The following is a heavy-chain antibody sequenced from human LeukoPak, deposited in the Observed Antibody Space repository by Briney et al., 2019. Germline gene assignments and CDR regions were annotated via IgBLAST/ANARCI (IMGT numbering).Heavy chain of an antibody. CDR3: ARDRWELPHYYYYGLDV. J-gene: IGHJ6*02. CDR1: GFTLSSYS. D-gene: IGHD1-26*01. Sequence: PGGSLRLSCVASGFTLSSYSVNWVRQAPGKGLEWVSSIISGSGNIYYADSVKGRFTISRDNAKNSLYLQMNSLRADDTAVYYCARDRWELPHYYYYGLDVWGQGTTVTVSS. V-gene: IGHV3-21*01. CDR2: IISGSGNI.